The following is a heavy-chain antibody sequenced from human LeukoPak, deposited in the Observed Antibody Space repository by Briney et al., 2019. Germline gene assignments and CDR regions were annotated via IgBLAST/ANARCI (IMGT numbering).Heavy chain of an antibody. CDR3: ARGGATTFGLWGNAFDI. CDR1: GFTFNDYW. Sequence: QPGGSLRLSCAASGFTFNDYWMTWVRQAPGKGLEWVANIKQDGRGKYYVDSVKGRFTISRDNAKNSLYLQMNSLRVEDTAVYYCARGGATTFGLWGNAFDIWGQGTMVTVSS. J-gene: IGHJ3*02. D-gene: IGHD3-3*01. CDR2: IKQDGRGK. V-gene: IGHV3-7*01.